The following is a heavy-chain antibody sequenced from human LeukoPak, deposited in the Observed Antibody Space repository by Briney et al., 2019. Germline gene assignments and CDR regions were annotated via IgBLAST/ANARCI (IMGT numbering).Heavy chain of an antibody. D-gene: IGHD6-19*01. Sequence: PGGSLTLSCAASGYTFSSHGMHWVRQAPAKGLEWVAFIRYDGSGESYLDSVRGRFTTSRDNSKNTLYPQMSSLRAEDTAAYYGAKTPSGSGWFHYWGQGTLVTVSS. CDR1: GYTFSSHG. CDR2: IRYDGSGE. CDR3: AKTPSGSGWFHY. J-gene: IGHJ4*02. V-gene: IGHV3-30*02.